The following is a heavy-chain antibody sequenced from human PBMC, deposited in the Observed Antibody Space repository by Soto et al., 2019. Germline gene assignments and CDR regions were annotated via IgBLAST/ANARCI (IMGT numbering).Heavy chain of an antibody. CDR3: AMSPTYCSSTSRYEDNWFDP. Sequence: PGGSLRLSCAASGFTFSSYGMHWVRQAPGKGLEWVAVIWYDGSNKYYADSVKGRFTISRDNSKNTLYLQMNSLRAEDTAVYYCAMSPTYCSSTSRYEDNWFDPWGQGTLVTVSS. J-gene: IGHJ5*02. CDR2: IWYDGSNK. V-gene: IGHV3-33*01. D-gene: IGHD2-2*01. CDR1: GFTFSSYG.